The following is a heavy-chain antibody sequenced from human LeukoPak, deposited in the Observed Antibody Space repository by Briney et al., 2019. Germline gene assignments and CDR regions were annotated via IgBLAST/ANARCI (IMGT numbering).Heavy chain of an antibody. J-gene: IGHJ6*03. CDR1: GGSISSGSYY. Sequence: SQTLSLTCTVSGGSISSGSYYWSWIRQPAGKGLEWIGRIYTSGSTNYNPSLKSRVTISVDTSKNQFSLKLSSVTAADTAVYYCARVDGYDSSYYCYMDVWGKGTTVTVSS. D-gene: IGHD5-24*01. CDR2: IYTSGST. CDR3: ARVDGYDSSYYCYMDV. V-gene: IGHV4-61*02.